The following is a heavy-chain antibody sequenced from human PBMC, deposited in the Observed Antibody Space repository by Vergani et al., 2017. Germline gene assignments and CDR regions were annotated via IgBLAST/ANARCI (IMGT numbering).Heavy chain of an antibody. CDR1: GGSISSGSYY. CDR3: ARIGAAAGTLYYYYYMDV. CDR2: IYTSGSS. Sequence: QVQLQESGPGLVKPSQTLSLTCTVSGGSISSGSYYWSWIRQPAGKGLEWIGRIYTSGSSNYNPSLKSRVTISVDTSKNQFSLKLSSVTAADTAVYYCARIGAAAGTLYYYYYMDVWGKGTTVTVSS. J-gene: IGHJ6*03. V-gene: IGHV4-61*02. D-gene: IGHD6-13*01.